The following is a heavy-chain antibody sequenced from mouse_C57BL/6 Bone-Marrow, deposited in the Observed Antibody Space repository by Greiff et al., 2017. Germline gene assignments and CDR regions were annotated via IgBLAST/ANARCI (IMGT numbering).Heavy chain of an antibody. CDR2: IYWDDDK. J-gene: IGHJ4*01. D-gene: IGHD1-1*01. CDR1: GFSLSTSGMG. V-gene: IGHV8-12*01. CDR3: ARDYYGSSWDAMDY. Sequence: QVTLKESGPGILQSSQTLSLTCSFSGFSLSTSGMGVSWIRQPSGKGLEWLAHIYWDDDKRYNPSLKSRLTISKATSRNQVFLKITSVDTADTATCYCARDYYGSSWDAMDYWGQGTSVTVSS.